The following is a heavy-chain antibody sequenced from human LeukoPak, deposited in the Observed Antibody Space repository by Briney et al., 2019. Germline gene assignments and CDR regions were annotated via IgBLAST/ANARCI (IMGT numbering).Heavy chain of an antibody. J-gene: IGHJ4*02. D-gene: IGHD2-15*01. CDR1: GVSVSSYY. CDR3: ARDYCSGGSCYSYFDY. CDR2: IYSTGST. Sequence: SETLSLTCTVSGVSVSSYYWSWIRQPPGKGLEWIGYIYSTGSTDYNPSLKSRVTISVDTSKNQFSLKLSSVTAADTAVYYCARDYCSGGSCYSYFDYWGQGTLATVSS. V-gene: IGHV4-59*02.